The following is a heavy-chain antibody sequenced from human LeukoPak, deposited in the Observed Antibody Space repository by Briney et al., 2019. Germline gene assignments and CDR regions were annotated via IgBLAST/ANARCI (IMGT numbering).Heavy chain of an antibody. CDR3: ARDQKVGATPYFGMDV. D-gene: IGHD1-26*01. CDR1: GGSISSYY. CDR2: VFYSGST. V-gene: IGHV4-59*01. Sequence: SETLSLTCTVSGGSISSYYWNWIRQPPGKGLEWIGYVFYSGSTNYNPSLKSRVTISVDTSKNQFSLKLSSVTAEDTAVYYCARDQKVGATPYFGMDVWGQGTTVTVSS. J-gene: IGHJ6*02.